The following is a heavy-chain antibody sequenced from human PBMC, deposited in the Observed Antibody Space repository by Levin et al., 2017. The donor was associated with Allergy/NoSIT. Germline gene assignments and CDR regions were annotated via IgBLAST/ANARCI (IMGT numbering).Heavy chain of an antibody. V-gene: IGHV4-59*01. D-gene: IGHD2-21*01. Sequence: GSLRLSCTVSGDSISSYYWSWIRQPPGKGLEWIGYIYYSGNTNYNPSLKSRITISLDTSKNEFSLKLRSVTAADPAVHYCAREYGGDWYFDLWGRGTLVTVSS. CDR3: AREYGGDWYFDL. CDR1: GDSISSYY. CDR2: IYYSGNT. J-gene: IGHJ2*01.